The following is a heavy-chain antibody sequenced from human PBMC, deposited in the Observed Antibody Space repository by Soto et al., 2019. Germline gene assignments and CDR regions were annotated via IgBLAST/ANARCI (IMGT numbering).Heavy chain of an antibody. CDR3: AKGYCGGGRCYDLDNWFDS. Sequence: EVQLLESGGGLVQPGGSLRLSCAASGFTFSTYAMTWVRQAPGKGPEWDSRIGDSEGETTHYADSVKGRFTISRDNAKTTLYLQMNSLRVEDTAIYYCAKGYCGGGRCYDLDNWFDSWGQGTRVTVSS. D-gene: IGHD2-15*01. CDR1: GFTFSTYA. V-gene: IGHV3-23*01. J-gene: IGHJ5*01. CDR2: IGDSEGETT.